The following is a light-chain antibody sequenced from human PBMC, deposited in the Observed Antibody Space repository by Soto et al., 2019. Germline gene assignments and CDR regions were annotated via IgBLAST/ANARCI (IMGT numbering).Light chain of an antibody. J-gene: IGLJ1*01. CDR2: EVN. V-gene: IGLV2-8*01. CDR3: SSYAGSSNV. Sequence: QSALTQPPSASGSPGQSVAISCTGTSSDVGGYNYVSWYQQHPGKAPKLMIYEVNKRPSGVPDRFSGSKSGNPASLTVSGRKAEDEADYYCSSYAGSSNVFGTGPKVTVL. CDR1: SSDVGGYNY.